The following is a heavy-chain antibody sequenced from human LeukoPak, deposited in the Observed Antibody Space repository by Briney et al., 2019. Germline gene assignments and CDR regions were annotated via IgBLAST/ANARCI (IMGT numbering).Heavy chain of an antibody. D-gene: IGHD3-10*01. CDR2: ISGGGDNT. CDR3: STDGPPVKWFGESLFDS. Sequence: GGSLRLSCAASGFTFSNYAMSWVRQAPGKGLEWVSGISGGGDNTYYADSVKGRFTISRDNSKNTLFLQMNSLKTEDTAVYYCSTDGPPVKWFGESLFDSWGQGTLVTVSS. V-gene: IGHV3-23*01. CDR1: GFTFSNYA. J-gene: IGHJ4*02.